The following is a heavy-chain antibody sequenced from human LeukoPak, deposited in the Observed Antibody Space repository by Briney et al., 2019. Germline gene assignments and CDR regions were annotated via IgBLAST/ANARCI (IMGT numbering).Heavy chain of an antibody. CDR2: IYSGGST. D-gene: IGHD4/OR15-4a*01. CDR1: GFIVSSNY. Sequence: PGGSLRLSCAASGFIVSSNYMSWVRQAPGKGLEWVSVIYSGGSTYYADSVKGRFTISRNNSKNTLYLQMSSLRAEDTAVYYCARTSADYGEVLFDYWGQGTLVTVSS. V-gene: IGHV3-53*01. J-gene: IGHJ4*02. CDR3: ARTSADYGEVLFDY.